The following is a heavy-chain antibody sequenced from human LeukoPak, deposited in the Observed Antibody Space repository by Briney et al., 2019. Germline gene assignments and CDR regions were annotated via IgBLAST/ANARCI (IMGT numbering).Heavy chain of an antibody. CDR2: IRASGGTT. CDR3: AKEPREYCSSTSCPNWFDS. Sequence: GGSLRLSCAASGFTFNNYAMSWVRQAPGKGLEWVSAIRASGGTTYYADSVKGRFTISRDNSENTLFLQMNSLRAEDTAVYYCAKEPREYCSSTSCPNWFDSWGQGTLVSVSS. V-gene: IGHV3-23*01. D-gene: IGHD2-2*01. CDR1: GFTFNNYA. J-gene: IGHJ5*01.